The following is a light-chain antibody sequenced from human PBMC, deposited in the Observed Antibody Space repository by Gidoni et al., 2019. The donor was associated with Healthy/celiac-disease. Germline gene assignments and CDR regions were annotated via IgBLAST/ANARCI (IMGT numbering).Light chain of an antibody. Sequence: DVVMTQSPLSLPVTLGQPASISCRSSQSLVYSDGNTYLNWFQQRPGQSPRRLIYKVSNRDSGVPDRFSGSGSGTDFTLKISRVEAEDVGVYYCMQGTHWPPYGPCVFLSKRTFGQGTKVEIK. CDR2: KVS. CDR1: QSLVYSDGNTY. V-gene: IGKV2-30*01. CDR3: MQGTHWPPYGPCVFLSKRT. J-gene: IGKJ1*01.